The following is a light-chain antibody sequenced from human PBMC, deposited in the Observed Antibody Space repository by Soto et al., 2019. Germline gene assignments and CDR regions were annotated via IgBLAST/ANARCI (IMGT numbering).Light chain of an antibody. J-gene: IGKJ2*01. CDR2: RAS. CDR1: EPISRW. V-gene: IGKV1-5*03. Sequence: DIRMTQSPSTLSASVGDRVTITCRASEPISRWLAWYQLSPGKAPKLLIHRASTLNSGVPARFSGSGSGTDFTLTIDSLQPDDFASYYCQQYKSYPYTFGQGTKLEIK. CDR3: QQYKSYPYT.